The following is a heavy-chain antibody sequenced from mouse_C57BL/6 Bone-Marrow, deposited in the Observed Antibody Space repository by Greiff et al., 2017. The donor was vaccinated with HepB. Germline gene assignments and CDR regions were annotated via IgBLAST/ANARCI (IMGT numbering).Heavy chain of an antibody. D-gene: IGHD1-1*01. CDR3: ARRLRYAYAMDY. CDR2: ISGGGGNT. V-gene: IGHV5-9*01. CDR1: GFTFSSYT. Sequence: DVMLVESGGGLVKPGGSLKLSCAASGFTFSSYTMSWVRQTPEKRLEWVATISGGGGNTYYPDSVKGRFTIARDNAKNTLYLQMSSLRSEDTALYYCARRLRYAYAMDYWGQGTSVTVSS. J-gene: IGHJ4*01.